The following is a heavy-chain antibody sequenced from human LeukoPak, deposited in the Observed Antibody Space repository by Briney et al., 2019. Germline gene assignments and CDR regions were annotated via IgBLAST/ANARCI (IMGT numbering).Heavy chain of an antibody. V-gene: IGHV4-38-2*01. CDR2: IHHSGST. CDR3: ARILDYYASGSYSD. J-gene: IGHJ4*02. Sequence: SETLSPTCAVSRYSISSGYYWGWIRQPPGKGLEWIAIIHHSGSTYYNPSLNSRVTISVDTSNNQFSLRLSSVTDADTAMYYCARILDYYASGSYSDWGQGTLVTVSS. CDR1: RYSISSGYY. D-gene: IGHD3-10*01.